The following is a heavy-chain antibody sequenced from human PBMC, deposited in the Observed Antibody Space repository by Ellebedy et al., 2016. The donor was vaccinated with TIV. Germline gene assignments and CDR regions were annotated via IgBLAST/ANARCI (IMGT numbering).Heavy chain of an antibody. CDR1: GGSFSGYF. CDR3: ARARGQYLYGSGSYFTN. CDR2: INPSGTT. J-gene: IGHJ4*02. V-gene: IGHV4-34*01. Sequence: MPSETLSLTCGVYGGSFSGYFWSWSREPPGKGLEWVGEINPSGTTNYNPSLKSRVTISVDTPKQQFSLRLTSVTAADTAVYYCARARGQYLYGSGSYFTNWGQGEMVTVSS. D-gene: IGHD3-10*01.